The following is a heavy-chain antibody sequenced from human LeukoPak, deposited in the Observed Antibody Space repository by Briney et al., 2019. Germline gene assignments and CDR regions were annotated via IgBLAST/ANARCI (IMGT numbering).Heavy chain of an antibody. CDR3: ARASYYYDSSGYYLFDY. CDR2: IYYSGST. Sequence: PSETLSLTCTVSGGSISSYYWSWLRQPPGKGLEWVGYIYYSGSTNYNPSLKSRVTISVATSKNQFSLKLSSVTAADTAVYYCARASYYYDSSGYYLFDYWGQGTLVTVSS. D-gene: IGHD3-22*01. J-gene: IGHJ4*02. V-gene: IGHV4-59*01. CDR1: GGSISSYY.